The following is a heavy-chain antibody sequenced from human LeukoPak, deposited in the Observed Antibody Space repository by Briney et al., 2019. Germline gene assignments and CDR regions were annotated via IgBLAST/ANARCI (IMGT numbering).Heavy chain of an antibody. Sequence: SETLSLTCTVSGGSISSYYWSWIRQPPGKGLEWIGYIYYSGSTNYNPSLKSRVTISVDTSKNQFSLKLSSVTAADTAVYYCARRVEAEYYYYGMDVWGQGTTVTVSS. CDR2: IYYSGST. CDR1: GGSISSYY. CDR3: ARRVEAEYYYYGMDV. V-gene: IGHV4-59*08. D-gene: IGHD6-13*01. J-gene: IGHJ6*02.